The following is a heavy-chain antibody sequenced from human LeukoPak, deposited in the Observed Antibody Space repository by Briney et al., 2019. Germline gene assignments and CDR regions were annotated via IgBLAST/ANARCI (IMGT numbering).Heavy chain of an antibody. D-gene: IGHD3-22*01. CDR3: ARLVYDSRGYYFDY. CDR2: IHHSGDA. J-gene: IGHJ4*02. CDR1: GASISIYY. V-gene: IGHV4-59*08. Sequence: SETLSLTCTVSGASISIYYWSWIRQPPGKGLEWIGYIHHSGDANYNPPLRSRVTISIDTSKNQFSLKLSSVTAADTAVYHCARLVYDSRGYYFDYWGQGTLVTVSS.